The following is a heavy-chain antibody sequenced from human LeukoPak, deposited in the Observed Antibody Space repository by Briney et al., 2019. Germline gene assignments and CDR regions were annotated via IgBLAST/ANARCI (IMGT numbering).Heavy chain of an antibody. CDR3: AKQLRYCSDGSCYFGY. CDR1: AFTFSSSA. D-gene: IGHD2-15*01. CDR2: ISNTGGST. J-gene: IGHJ4*02. V-gene: IGHV3-23*01. Sequence: GGSLRLSCAASAFTFSSSAMSWVRQAPGKGLEWVSAISNTGGSTYYADSVKGRFTVSRDNSKNTLYLQMSSLRAEDTAIYYCAKQLRYCSDGSCYFGYWGQGTLVSVSS.